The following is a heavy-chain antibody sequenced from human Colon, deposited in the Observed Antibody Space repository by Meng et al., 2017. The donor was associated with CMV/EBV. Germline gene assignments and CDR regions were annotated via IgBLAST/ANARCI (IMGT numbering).Heavy chain of an antibody. CDR3: ARDRLRTCSSTSCYMGIYYYYYGMDV. CDR2: ISSSSSYI. CDR1: GFTFSKYS. Sequence: GGSLRLSCAASGFTFSKYSINWVRQAPGKGLEWVSSISSSSSYIYYADSVKGRFTISRDNAKNSLYLQMTSLRAEDTAVYYCARDRLRTCSSTSCYMGIYYYYYGMDVWGQGTTVTVSS. D-gene: IGHD2-2*02. J-gene: IGHJ6*02. V-gene: IGHV3-21*01.